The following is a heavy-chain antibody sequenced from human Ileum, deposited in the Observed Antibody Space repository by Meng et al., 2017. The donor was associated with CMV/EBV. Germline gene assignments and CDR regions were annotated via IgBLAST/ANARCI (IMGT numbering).Heavy chain of an antibody. CDR2: TDYRSEWQN. Sequence: HVQLKQSGTVLVMPSQTRSLTWAISGDSVSSNRALWHWVRQSPSRGLEWLGQTDYRSEWQNRYGVSVKSRITITADTSRNQISLNLNSVTPEDTAVYYCTTWYGEYWGQGTLVTVSS. J-gene: IGHJ4*02. V-gene: IGHV6-1*01. CDR3: TTWYGEY. D-gene: IGHD3-10*01. CDR1: GDSVSSNRAL.